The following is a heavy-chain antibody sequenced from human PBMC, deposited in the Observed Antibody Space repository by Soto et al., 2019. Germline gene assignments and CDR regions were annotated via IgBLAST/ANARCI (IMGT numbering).Heavy chain of an antibody. CDR3: ARDPLGEARLGDLLYGGYYYFGMDV. V-gene: IGHV3-33*01. Sequence: GGSLRLSCEASGFTFSSFGMHWVRQAPGKGLEWVAVIWRDGSNENYADSVKGRFTISRDNTKKTLDLQMNSLRDEDTAVYYCARDPLGEARLGDLLYGGYYYFGMDVWGQGTTVTVSS. D-gene: IGHD3-10*01. CDR2: IWRDGSNE. CDR1: GFTFSSFG. J-gene: IGHJ6*02.